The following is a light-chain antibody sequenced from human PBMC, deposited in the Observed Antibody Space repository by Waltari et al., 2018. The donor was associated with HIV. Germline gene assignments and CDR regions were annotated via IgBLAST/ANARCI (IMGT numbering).Light chain of an antibody. V-gene: IGLV2-23*02. CDR3: CSYAGRSIYV. CDR2: EVT. J-gene: IGLJ1*01. Sequence: QPALTQPASVSGSPGQSITLSCSGTSSDIGTYELVSWYQQHPGQAPKVIVYEVTKRASGTSDRFTGTKSGNTASLTISGLQAEDEADYYCCSYAGRSIYVFGTGTTVTVL. CDR1: SSDIGTYEL.